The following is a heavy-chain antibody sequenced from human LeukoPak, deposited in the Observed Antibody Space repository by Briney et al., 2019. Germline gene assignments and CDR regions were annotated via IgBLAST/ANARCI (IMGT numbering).Heavy chain of an antibody. V-gene: IGHV4-34*01. CDR1: GGSFSGYY. D-gene: IGHD3-22*01. CDR2: INHSGST. CDR3: ARSERSSGYAFDY. J-gene: IGHJ4*02. Sequence: SETPSLTCAVYGGSFSGYYWSWIRQPPGKGLEWIGEINHSGSTNYNPSLKSRATISVDTSKNQFSLKLSSVTAADTAVYYCARSERSSGYAFDYWGQGTLVTVSS.